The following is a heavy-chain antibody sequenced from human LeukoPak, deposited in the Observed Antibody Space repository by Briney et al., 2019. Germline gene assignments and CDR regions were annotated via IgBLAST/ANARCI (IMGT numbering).Heavy chain of an antibody. CDR1: GFTFSSYG. CDR3: ARGRVATKEDHFDY. Sequence: GGSLRLSCAASGFTFSSYGMHWVRQAPGKGLEWVAFIRYDGSNKYYADSVKGRFTISRDNSKNTLYLQMNSLRAEDTAVYYCARGRVATKEDHFDYWGREPWSPSPQ. CDR2: IRYDGSNK. V-gene: IGHV3-30*02. D-gene: IGHD5-24*01. J-gene: IGHJ4*02.